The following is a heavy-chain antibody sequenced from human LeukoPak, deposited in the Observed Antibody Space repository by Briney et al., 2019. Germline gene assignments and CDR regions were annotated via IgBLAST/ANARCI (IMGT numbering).Heavy chain of an antibody. CDR1: GCTFSRYA. Sequence: GGCLRLSCASSGCTFSRYAMSGVGQARGKGLAWVSAISGSGGSTYYADSVKGRFTISRDNPKNTLYLQMNSLRAEDTAVYYCAKKRGDCYDSSGYYDDYWGQGTLVTVSS. V-gene: IGHV3-23*01. D-gene: IGHD3-22*01. CDR3: AKKRGDCYDSSGYYDDY. CDR2: ISGSGGST. J-gene: IGHJ4*02.